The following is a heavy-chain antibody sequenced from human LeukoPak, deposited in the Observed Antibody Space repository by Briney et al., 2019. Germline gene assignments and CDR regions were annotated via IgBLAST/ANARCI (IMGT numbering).Heavy chain of an antibody. V-gene: IGHV3-21*01. J-gene: IGHJ4*02. CDR3: ARGHYDVLTASYKWTPDY. D-gene: IGHD3-9*01. CDR2: ITSGGDYI. Sequence: GGSLRLSCAASGFTLNTFNMNWVHQAPGKGLEWVSSITSGGDYIYYADSVKGRFTTSRDNAKNSLSLQLNSLRVEDTAVYYCARGHYDVLTASYKWTPDYWGQGTLVTSPQ. CDR1: GFTLNTFN.